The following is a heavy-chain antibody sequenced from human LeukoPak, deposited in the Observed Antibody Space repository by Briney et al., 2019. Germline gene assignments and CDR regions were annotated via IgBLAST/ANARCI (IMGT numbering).Heavy chain of an antibody. Sequence: PSETLSLTCTVSGGSVSSGSYYWSWIRQPPGKGLEWIGYIYYSGSTNYNPSLKSRVTISVDTSKNQFSLKLSSVTAADTAVYYCARGPRYYDILTGYLLRYFDYWGQGTLVTVSS. CDR2: IYYSGST. D-gene: IGHD3-9*01. J-gene: IGHJ4*02. V-gene: IGHV4-61*01. CDR3: ARGPRYYDILTGYLLRYFDY. CDR1: GGSVSSGSYY.